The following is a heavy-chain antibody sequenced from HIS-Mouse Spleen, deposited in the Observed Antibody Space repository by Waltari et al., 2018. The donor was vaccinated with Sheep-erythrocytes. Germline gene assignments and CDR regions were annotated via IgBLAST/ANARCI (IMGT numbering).Heavy chain of an antibody. CDR1: GFTFSSSS. V-gene: IGHV3-21*01. Sequence: EVQLVESGGGLVKPGGSLSLSCAASGFTFSSSSMNWAGQAPGKGLEWVSSISSSSSYIYYADSVKGRFTISRDNAKNSLYLQMNSLRAEDTAVYYCARDTGTDAFDIWGQGTMVTVSS. CDR3: ARDTGTDAFDI. D-gene: IGHD1-1*01. CDR2: ISSSSSYI. J-gene: IGHJ3*02.